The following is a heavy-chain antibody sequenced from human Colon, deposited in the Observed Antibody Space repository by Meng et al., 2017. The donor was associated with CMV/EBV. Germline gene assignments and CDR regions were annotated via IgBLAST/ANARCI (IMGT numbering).Heavy chain of an antibody. D-gene: IGHD6-19*01. Sequence: GGSLRLSCAASGFTFEDHAMHWVRQAPGKGLEWVAGISYNSDNIQHAESVKGRFTISRDNAKNSLYLQMDSLRAEDTALYYCAKDTDSSGWYVLFDLWGQGTLVTVSS. CDR1: GFTFEDHA. V-gene: IGHV3-9*01. CDR3: AKDTDSSGWYVLFDL. J-gene: IGHJ4*02. CDR2: ISYNSDNI.